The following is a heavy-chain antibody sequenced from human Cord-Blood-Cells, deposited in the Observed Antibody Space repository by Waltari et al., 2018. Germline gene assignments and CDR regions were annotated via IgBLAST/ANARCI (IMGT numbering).Heavy chain of an antibody. J-gene: IGHJ3*02. Sequence: QVQLVQSGAEVKKPGASVKVSCKASGYTFTSYDLNWVRQATGQRREWMGWKNPNCDNTGYAKKFQGRVTMTRNTAISTAYMELSSLRSEDTAVYYCARRSENAFDIWGQGTIVTVSS. CDR1: GYTFTSYD. CDR2: KNPNCDNT. V-gene: IGHV1-8*01. CDR3: ARRSENAFDI.